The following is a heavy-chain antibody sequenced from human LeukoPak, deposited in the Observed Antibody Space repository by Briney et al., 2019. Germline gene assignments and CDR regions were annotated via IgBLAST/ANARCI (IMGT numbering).Heavy chain of an antibody. CDR2: INHSGGT. V-gene: IGHV4-34*01. CDR1: GGSFSGYY. J-gene: IGHJ4*02. Sequence: PSETLSLTCAVYGGSFSGYYWSWIRQPPGKGLEWIGEINHSGGTNYNPSLKSRVTISVDTSKNQLSLKLSSVTAADTAVYYCARGLIKGIAVAGTGWGQGTLVTVSS. CDR3: ARGLIKGIAVAGTG. D-gene: IGHD6-19*01.